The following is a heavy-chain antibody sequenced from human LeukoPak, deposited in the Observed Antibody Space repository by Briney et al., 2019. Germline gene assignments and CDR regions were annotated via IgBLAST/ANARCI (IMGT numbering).Heavy chain of an antibody. V-gene: IGHV3-9*01. J-gene: IGHJ5*02. D-gene: IGHD3-10*01. CDR2: ISWNSGSI. CDR3: AKGAAYGSGRNLLNWFDP. CDR1: GFTFDDYA. Sequence: GGSLRLSCAASGFTFDDYAMHWVRQAPGKGLEWVSGISWNSGSIGYADSVKGRFTISRDNAKNSLYLQMNSLRAEDTALYYCAKGAAYGSGRNLLNWFDPWGQGTLVTVSS.